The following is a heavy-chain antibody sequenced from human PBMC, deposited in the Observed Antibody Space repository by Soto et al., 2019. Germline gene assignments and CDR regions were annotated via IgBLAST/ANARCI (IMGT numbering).Heavy chain of an antibody. Sequence: SAVKVSCQASGGTFSSYAISWVLQAPGQGLEWMGGIIPIFGTANYAQKFQGRVTITADESTSTAYMELSSLRSEGTAVYYCARPGGYESGDFDYWGQGTLVTVSS. CDR3: ARPGGYESGDFDY. CDR1: GGTFSSYA. D-gene: IGHD5-12*01. V-gene: IGHV1-69*13. CDR2: IIPIFGTA. J-gene: IGHJ4*02.